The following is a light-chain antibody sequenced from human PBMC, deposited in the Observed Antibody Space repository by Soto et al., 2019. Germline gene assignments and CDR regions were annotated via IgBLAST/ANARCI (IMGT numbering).Light chain of an antibody. J-gene: IGKJ5*01. V-gene: IGKV3-11*01. CDR2: GAF. CDR3: QQRNIWPPVT. CDR1: QSISSY. Sequence: DIVLTQSPGTLSLSPGESATLSCRASQSISSYLGWYQQKLGQAPRLLIYGAFNRATGIPARFSGSGSGTDFTLTISSLEPEDFAVYYCQQRNIWPPVTFGQGTRLEI.